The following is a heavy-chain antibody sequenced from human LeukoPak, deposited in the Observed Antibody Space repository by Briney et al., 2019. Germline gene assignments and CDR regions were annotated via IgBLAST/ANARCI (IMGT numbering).Heavy chain of an antibody. CDR2: INPNSGGT. CDR3: ARDRYYDFWSGYYNSEYYFDY. V-gene: IGHV1-2*02. D-gene: IGHD3-3*01. CDR1: GYTFTSYD. Sequence: ASVKVSCKASGYTFTSYDINWVRQATGQGLEWMGWINPNSGGTNYAQKFQGRVTMTRDTSISTAYMELSRLRSDDTAVYYCARDRYYDFWSGYYNSEYYFDYWGQGTLVTVSS. J-gene: IGHJ4*02.